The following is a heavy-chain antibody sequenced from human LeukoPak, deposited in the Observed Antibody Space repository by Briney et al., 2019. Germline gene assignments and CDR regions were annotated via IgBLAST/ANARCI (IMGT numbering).Heavy chain of an antibody. Sequence: ASVKVSCKPSGYTFTGYYMHWVRQAPGQGLEWMGWINSNSGGTKYAQKFQDRVTMTRDTSISTAYMELSMLTSDDTAVYHCARKGDDGYNFGYWGQGTLVTVSS. CDR3: ARKGDDGYNFGY. V-gene: IGHV1-2*02. J-gene: IGHJ4*02. D-gene: IGHD5-24*01. CDR2: INSNSGGT. CDR1: GYTFTGYY.